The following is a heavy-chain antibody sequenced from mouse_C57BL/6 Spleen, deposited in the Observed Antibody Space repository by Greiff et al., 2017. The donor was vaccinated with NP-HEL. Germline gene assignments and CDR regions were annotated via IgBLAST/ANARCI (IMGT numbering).Heavy chain of an antibody. CDR1: GFTFSDFY. CDR2: SRNKANDYTT. CDR3: ARDAPLAPMDY. J-gene: IGHJ4*01. V-gene: IGHV7-1*01. D-gene: IGHD1-3*01. Sequence: EVQGVESGGGLVQSGRSLRLSCATSGFTFSDFYMEWVRQAPGKGLEWIAASRNKANDYTTEYSASVKGRFIVSRDTSQSILYLQMNALRAEDTAIYYCARDAPLAPMDYWGQGTSVTVSS.